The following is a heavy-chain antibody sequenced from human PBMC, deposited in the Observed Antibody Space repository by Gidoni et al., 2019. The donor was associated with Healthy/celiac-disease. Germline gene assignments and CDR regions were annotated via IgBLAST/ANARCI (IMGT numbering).Heavy chain of an antibody. CDR1: GFTFSIYA. V-gene: IGHV3-23*01. Sequence: EVQLLESGGGLVQHGGSLRLSCAPSGFTFSIYALAWVRQPHGKGGGGVSAISGSGGSTYYADSVKGRFTISRDNSKNTLYLQMNSLRAEDTAVYYCAKDLEVRSSGYSIRGYFDYWGQGTLVTVSS. CDR2: ISGSGGST. D-gene: IGHD3-22*01. J-gene: IGHJ4*02. CDR3: AKDLEVRSSGYSIRGYFDY.